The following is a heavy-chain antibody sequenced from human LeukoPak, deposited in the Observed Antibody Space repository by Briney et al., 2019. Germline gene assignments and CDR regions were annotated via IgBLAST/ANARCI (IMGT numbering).Heavy chain of an antibody. D-gene: IGHD1-26*01. CDR1: GFTVSSNY. J-gene: IGHJ5*02. CDR3: ASYSGSYGWFDP. V-gene: IGHV3-66*02. Sequence: GGSLRLSCAASGFTVSSNYMSWVRQAPGNGLEWVSVIYGGGSTYYADSVKGRFIISRDNSKNTLYLQMNSLRAEDTAVYYCASYSGSYGWFDPWGQGTLVTVSS. CDR2: IYGGGST.